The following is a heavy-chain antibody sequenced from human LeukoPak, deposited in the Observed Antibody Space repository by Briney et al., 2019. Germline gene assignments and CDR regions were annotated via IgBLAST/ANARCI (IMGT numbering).Heavy chain of an antibody. V-gene: IGHV1-69*04. D-gene: IGHD3-10*01. J-gene: IGHJ4*02. CDR1: GGTFSSYA. Sequence: ASVKVSCKASGGTFSSYAISWGRQAPGQGLGWMGRIIPILGIANYAQKFQGRVTITADKSTSPAYMELSTLRPEDTAVSSCATDLYESGYGSGSPHDYWAQGPLAPVSS. CDR2: IIPILGIA. CDR3: ATDLYESGYGSGSPHDY.